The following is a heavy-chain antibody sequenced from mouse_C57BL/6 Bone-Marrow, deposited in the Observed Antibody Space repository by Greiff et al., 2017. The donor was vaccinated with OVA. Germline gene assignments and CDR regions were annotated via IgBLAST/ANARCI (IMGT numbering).Heavy chain of an antibody. CDR3: TMRSYAMDY. Sequence: EVKLMESGAELVRPGASVKLSCTASGFNIKDDYMHWVKQRPEQGLEWIGWIDPENGDTEYASKFQGKATITADTSSNTAYLQLSSLTSEDTAVYYGTMRSYAMDYWGQGTSVTVSS. CDR2: IDPENGDT. V-gene: IGHV14-4*01. CDR1: GFNIKDDY. J-gene: IGHJ4*01.